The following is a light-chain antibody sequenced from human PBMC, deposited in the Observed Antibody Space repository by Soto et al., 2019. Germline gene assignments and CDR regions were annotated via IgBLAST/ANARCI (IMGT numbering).Light chain of an antibody. V-gene: IGKV1-13*02. Sequence: AIQLTQSPSSLSASVGDRVTITCRASQVISSDLAWYQQKPGKAPKLLIYDASYLESGVPSRFSGGGSGTDFTLTISCLQSEDFATYYCQQYYSFPRTFGQGTKVDI. J-gene: IGKJ1*01. CDR2: DAS. CDR3: QQYYSFPRT. CDR1: QVISSD.